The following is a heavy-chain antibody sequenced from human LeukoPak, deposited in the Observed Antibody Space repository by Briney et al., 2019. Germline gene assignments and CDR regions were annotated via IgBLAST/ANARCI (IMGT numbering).Heavy chain of an antibody. CDR3: AKDSPPYYYDSSGYSGYFDY. Sequence: PGGSLRLPCAASGFTFSSYGMHWVRQAPGKGLEWVAVISYDGSNKYYADSVKGRFTISRDNSKNTLYLQMNSLRAEDTAVYYCAKDSPPYYYDSSGYSGYFDYWGQGTLVTVSS. CDR2: ISYDGSNK. J-gene: IGHJ4*02. D-gene: IGHD3-22*01. V-gene: IGHV3-30*18. CDR1: GFTFSSYG.